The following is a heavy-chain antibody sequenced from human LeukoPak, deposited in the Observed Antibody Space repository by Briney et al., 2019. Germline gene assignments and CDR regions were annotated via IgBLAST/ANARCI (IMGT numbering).Heavy chain of an antibody. D-gene: IGHD2-21*01. Sequence: GASVNVSCKASGYSLTSYYMHWVRQAAGQGLEGMGIINPSGGSTSYAQKFQGRVTMTRDTSTSTVYMELSSLRSEDTAVYYCARGPTYCGGDCRYSAEYFQHWGQGTLVTVSS. CDR1: GYSLTSYY. V-gene: IGHV1-46*01. CDR3: ARGPTYCGGDCRYSAEYFQH. J-gene: IGHJ1*01. CDR2: INPSGGST.